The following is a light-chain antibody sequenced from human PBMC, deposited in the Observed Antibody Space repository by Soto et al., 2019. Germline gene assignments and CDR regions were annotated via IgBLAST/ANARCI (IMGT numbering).Light chain of an antibody. CDR3: CLYTPNNTWV. CDR2: EVS. Sequence: QSALTQPASVSGSPGQSITISCTGTNSDVGGYNYVSWYQQHPGKAPKLIIYEVSDRPSGISTRFSASKSGNTASLTISGLQPGDEADYYCCLYTPNNTWVFGGGTKVTVL. V-gene: IGLV2-14*01. CDR1: NSDVGGYNY. J-gene: IGLJ3*02.